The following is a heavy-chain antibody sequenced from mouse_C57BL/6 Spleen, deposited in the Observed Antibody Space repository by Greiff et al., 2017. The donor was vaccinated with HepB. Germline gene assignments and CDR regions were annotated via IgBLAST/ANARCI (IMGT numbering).Heavy chain of an antibody. J-gene: IGHJ4*01. V-gene: IGHV1-4*01. CDR1: GYTFTSYT. Sequence: VQLQQSGAELARPGASVKMSCKASGYTFTSYTMHWVKQRPGQGLEWIGYINPSSGYTKYNQKFKDKATLTADKSSSTAYMQLSSLTSEDSAVYYCARSRGNYYGSSYGYYAMDYWGQGTSVTVSS. D-gene: IGHD1-1*01. CDR3: ARSRGNYYGSSYGYYAMDY. CDR2: INPSSGYT.